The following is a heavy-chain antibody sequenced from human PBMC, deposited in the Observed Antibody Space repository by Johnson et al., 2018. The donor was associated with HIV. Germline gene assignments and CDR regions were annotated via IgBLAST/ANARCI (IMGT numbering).Heavy chain of an antibody. V-gene: IGHV3-30-3*01. J-gene: IGHJ3*02. D-gene: IGHD3-3*01. CDR2: ISYDGSNK. CDR1: GFTFSSYA. Sequence: QVQLVESGGGVVQPGRSLRLSCAASGFTFSSYAMHWVRQAPGKGLEWVAVISYDGSNKYYADSVQGRFTISRDNSKNTLYLQMNSLRAEDTAVYYCARDGPLQFLEWLSAGAFDIWGQGTMVTVSS. CDR3: ARDGPLQFLEWLSAGAFDI.